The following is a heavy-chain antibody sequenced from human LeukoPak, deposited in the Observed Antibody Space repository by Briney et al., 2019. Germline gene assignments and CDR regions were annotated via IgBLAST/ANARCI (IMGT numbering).Heavy chain of an antibody. Sequence: GGSLRLSCAASGSTFSSYWMPWVRQAPGKGLVWVSRINSDGSSTTYADSVKGRFTISRDNAKNTLYLQMNSLRAEDAAVYYCVRGRTSFDPWGQGTLVTVSS. CDR1: GSTFSSYW. J-gene: IGHJ5*02. CDR3: VRGRTSFDP. V-gene: IGHV3-74*01. D-gene: IGHD1-14*01. CDR2: INSDGSST.